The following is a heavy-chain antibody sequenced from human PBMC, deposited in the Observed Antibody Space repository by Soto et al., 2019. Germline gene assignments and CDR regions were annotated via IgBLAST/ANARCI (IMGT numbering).Heavy chain of an antibody. J-gene: IGHJ4*02. CDR3: ARARNVDY. CDR2: IKQDGSEE. CDR1: GFTFSTYW. Sequence: GGSLRLSCAASGFTFSTYWVTWVRQAPGKGLEWVATIKQDGSEEYYVDSVKGRFTISRDNAKNSLYLQMNSLRAEDTAVYYCARARNVDYWGQGTVVTVSS. V-gene: IGHV3-7*01. D-gene: IGHD1-1*01.